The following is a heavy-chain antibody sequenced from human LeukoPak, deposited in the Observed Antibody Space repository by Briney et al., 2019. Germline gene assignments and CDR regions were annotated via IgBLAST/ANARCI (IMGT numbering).Heavy chain of an antibody. CDR1: GYTFTSFG. CDR2: ISAYNGNT. V-gene: IGHV1-18*01. J-gene: IGHJ4*02. D-gene: IGHD6-19*01. CDR3: ARADCGWCHGDY. Sequence: ASVKVSCKASGYTFTSFGITWVRQAPGQGLEWMGWISAYNGNTNYAQKLQGRVTFTTDTSTNTAYMELNNLTPDDTAVYYCARADCGWCHGDYWGQGPLAPVSS.